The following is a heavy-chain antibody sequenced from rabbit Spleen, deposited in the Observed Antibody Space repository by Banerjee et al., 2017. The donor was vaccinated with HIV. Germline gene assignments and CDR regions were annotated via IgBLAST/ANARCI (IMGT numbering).Heavy chain of an antibody. Sequence: QVKETGGGLVQPGGSLTLSCKASGFDFTNYYISWVRQAPGKGLEWIGIIYPAKGSTAYASWVNGRFTISSDNAQSTVDLKMTSLTAADTALYFCARDIVPGLGLTRLDLWGPGTLVTVS. D-gene: IGHD4-1*01. CDR2: IYPAKGST. J-gene: IGHJ6*01. CDR1: GFDFTNYY. V-gene: IGHV1S7*01. CDR3: ARDIVPGLGLTRLDL.